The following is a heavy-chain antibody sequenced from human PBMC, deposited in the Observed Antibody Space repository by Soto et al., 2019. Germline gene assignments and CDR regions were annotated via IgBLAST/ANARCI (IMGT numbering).Heavy chain of an antibody. V-gene: IGHV2-5*02. CDR1: GFSLRNNGVG. J-gene: IGHJ4*01. CDR2: IYWDDDK. Sequence: QITLKESGPTLVKPTQTLTLTCTFSGFSLRNNGVGVGWIRQPPGKALEWLALIYWDDDKGYSPSLKSRLTTTKDASNNQVVLTLTNMDPVDTATAYCAPTGVYGDHFDYWGRGTPVTVSS. D-gene: IGHD4-17*01. CDR3: APTGVYGDHFDY.